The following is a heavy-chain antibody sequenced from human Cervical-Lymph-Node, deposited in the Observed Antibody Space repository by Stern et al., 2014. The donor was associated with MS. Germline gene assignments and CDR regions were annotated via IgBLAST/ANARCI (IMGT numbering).Heavy chain of an antibody. CDR1: GFTFSS. J-gene: IGHJ4*02. CDR3: ARGLGYYYDSSGYYANSPFDY. D-gene: IGHD3-22*01. V-gene: IGHV3-21*01. CDR2: ISSSSSYI. Sequence: VQLVQSGGGLVKPGGSLRLSCAASGFTFSSMNWVRQAPGKGLEGVSSISSSSSYIYYADSVKGRFTISRDNAKNSLYLQMNSLRAEDTAVYYCARGLGYYYDSSGYYANSPFDYWGQGTLVTVSS.